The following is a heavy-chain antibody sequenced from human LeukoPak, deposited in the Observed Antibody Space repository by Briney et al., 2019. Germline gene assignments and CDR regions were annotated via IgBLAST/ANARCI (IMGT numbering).Heavy chain of an antibody. V-gene: IGHV1-2*02. CDR1: GYTFTGYY. CDR2: INPNSGGT. J-gene: IGHJ6*03. Sequence: GASVKVSRKASGYTFTGYYMHWVRQAPGQGLEWMGWINPNSGGTNYAQKFQGRVTMTRDTSISTAYMELSRLRSDDTAVYYCARDLYYYDSSGYQSYYYYYMDVWGKGTTVTISS. D-gene: IGHD3-22*01. CDR3: ARDLYYYDSSGYQSYYYYYMDV.